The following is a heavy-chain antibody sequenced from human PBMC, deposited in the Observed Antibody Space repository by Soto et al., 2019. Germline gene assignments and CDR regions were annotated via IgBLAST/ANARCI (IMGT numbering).Heavy chain of an antibody. D-gene: IGHD3-3*01. CDR1: GFTFSSYA. V-gene: IGHV3-30*04. Sequence: QVQLVESGGGVVQPGRSLRLSCAASGFTFSSYAMHWVRQAPGKGLEWVAVISYDGSNKYYADSVKGRFTISRDNSKNTLYLQMNSLRAEDTAVYYCARDRRSLDVWGQGTTVTVSS. CDR3: ARDRRSLDV. J-gene: IGHJ6*02. CDR2: ISYDGSNK.